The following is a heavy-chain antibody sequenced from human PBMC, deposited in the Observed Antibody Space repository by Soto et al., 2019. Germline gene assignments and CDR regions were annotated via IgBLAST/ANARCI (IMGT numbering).Heavy chain of an antibody. CDR3: AGCNEIAVAGTFPIDYYYYGMDV. J-gene: IGHJ6*02. V-gene: IGHV1-69*01. CDR1: GGTFSSYA. CDR2: IIPIFGTA. D-gene: IGHD6-19*01. Sequence: QVQLVQSGAEVKKPGSSVKVSCKASGGTFSSYAISWVRQAPGQGLEWMGGIIPIFGTANYAQKFQGRVTITADESTSTAYMELSSLRSEDTAVYYCAGCNEIAVAGTFPIDYYYYGMDVWGQGTTVTVSS.